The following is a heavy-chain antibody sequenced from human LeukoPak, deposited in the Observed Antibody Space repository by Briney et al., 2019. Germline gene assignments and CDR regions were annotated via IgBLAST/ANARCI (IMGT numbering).Heavy chain of an antibody. V-gene: IGHV7-4-1*02. CDR1: GYTFSSYA. J-gene: IGHJ4*02. Sequence: ASVKVFCKASGYTFSSYAMNWVRQAPGQGLEWMGWINTNTGNPTYAQGFTGRFVFSLDTSVSTSYLQISSLKAEDTAVYYCARGPSSAIDYWGQGTLVTVSS. CDR2: INTNTGNP. D-gene: IGHD6-19*01. CDR3: ARGPSSAIDY.